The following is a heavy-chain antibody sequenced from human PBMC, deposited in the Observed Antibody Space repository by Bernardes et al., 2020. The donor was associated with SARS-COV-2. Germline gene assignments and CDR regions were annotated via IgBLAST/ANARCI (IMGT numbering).Heavy chain of an antibody. J-gene: IGHJ4*02. CDR2: IYPGDSDT. CDR3: ARPEIYSGYEN. D-gene: IGHD5-12*01. V-gene: IGHV5-51*01. CDR1: GFTFDDYG. Sequence: GGSLRLSCAASGFTFDDYGMSWVRQMPGKGLEWMGTIYPGDSDTRYSPSFEGQVTISADKSISTAYLQWSSLKASDTAIYYCARPEIYSGYENWGQGTLVTVSS.